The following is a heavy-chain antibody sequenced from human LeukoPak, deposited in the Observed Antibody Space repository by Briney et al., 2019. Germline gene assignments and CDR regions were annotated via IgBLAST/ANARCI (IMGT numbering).Heavy chain of an antibody. CDR1: GGSFSGYY. V-gene: IGHV4-34*01. Sequence: PSETLSLTWAVYGGSFSGYYWSWIRQPPGKGLEWIWEINHSGSTNYNPSLKSRVTISVDTSKNQFSLKLSSVTAADTAVYYCARGGYDSSGLFDYWGQGTQVTVSS. J-gene: IGHJ4*02. D-gene: IGHD3-22*01. CDR3: ARGGYDSSGLFDY. CDR2: INHSGST.